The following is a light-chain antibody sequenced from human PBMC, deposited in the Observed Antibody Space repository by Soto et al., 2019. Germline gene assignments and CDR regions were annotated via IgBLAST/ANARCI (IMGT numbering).Light chain of an antibody. J-gene: IGLJ2*01. CDR1: SSDVGGYNY. V-gene: IGLV2-14*03. CDR2: DVS. CDR3: SSYASTKSVI. Sequence: HSVLTQPASLSGSPGQSITISCTGTSSDVGGYNYVSWYQHHSDKAPKLIIYDVSDRPSGVSSRFSGSKSGNTAFLTISGLQAEDEADYYCSSYASTKSVIFGGGTKLTVL.